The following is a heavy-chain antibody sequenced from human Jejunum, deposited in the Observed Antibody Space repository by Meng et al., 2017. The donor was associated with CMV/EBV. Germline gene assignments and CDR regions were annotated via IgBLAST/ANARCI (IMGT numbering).Heavy chain of an antibody. CDR3: TRGLGSYGSRIDY. CDR1: GGSFTSSNDD. Sequence: SGGSFTSSNDDWCWIRQPPGKGLEWIGNIYYSGTTYYNPSLKSRGTISVDTSKNQFSLKLSSVTAADTAVYYCTRGLGSYGSRIDYWGQGTLVTVSS. V-gene: IGHV4-39*07. J-gene: IGHJ4*02. D-gene: IGHD5-18*01. CDR2: IYYSGTT.